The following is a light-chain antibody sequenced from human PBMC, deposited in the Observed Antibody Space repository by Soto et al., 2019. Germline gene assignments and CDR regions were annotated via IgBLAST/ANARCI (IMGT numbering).Light chain of an antibody. CDR2: DAS. J-gene: IGKJ5*01. V-gene: IGKV3-15*01. CDR1: QSVGSN. CDR3: QQLLSYPIT. Sequence: IVMTQSSAALSVSPGEIKNVSCRASQSVGSNLAWYQQKPGQAPRLLISDASTRATGIPARFSGSGSGTSFTLTISSLQPEDFATYYCQQLLSYPITFGQGTRLGL.